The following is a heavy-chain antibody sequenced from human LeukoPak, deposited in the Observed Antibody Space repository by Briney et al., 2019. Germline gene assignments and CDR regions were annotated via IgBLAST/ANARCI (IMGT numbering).Heavy chain of an antibody. J-gene: IGHJ4*02. CDR1: GFTFSSYV. V-gene: IGHV3-23*01. D-gene: IGHD4-17*01. CDR2: ISSSGGST. CDR3: AKAGKPRSTVTTD. Sequence: GGSLRLSCAASGFTFSSYVMTWVRQTPGKGLEWVSAISSSGGSTYYADSVKGRFTISRDNSKNTLYLQMNSLRAEDTAVYYCAKAGKPRSTVTTDWGQGTLVTVSS.